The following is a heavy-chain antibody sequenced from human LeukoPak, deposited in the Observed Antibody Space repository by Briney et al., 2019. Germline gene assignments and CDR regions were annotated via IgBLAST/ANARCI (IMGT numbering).Heavy chain of an antibody. Sequence: ASVKVSCKASGYTFTGYDMHWVRQAPGQGLEWMGWINPNSGSTNYAQKLQGGVTMTRDTSISTAYMELSRLRSDDTAVYYCERALDTAIDTIDYYYYYLDVWGKGTTVTVSS. V-gene: IGHV1-2*02. D-gene: IGHD5-18*01. J-gene: IGHJ6*03. CDR1: GYTFTGYD. CDR2: INPNSGST. CDR3: ERALDTAIDTIDYYYYYLDV.